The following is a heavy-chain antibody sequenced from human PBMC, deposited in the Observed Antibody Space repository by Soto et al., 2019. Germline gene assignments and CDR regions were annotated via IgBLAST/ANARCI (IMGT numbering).Heavy chain of an antibody. CDR3: ARDALYYDSSGYYLYIDY. CDR1: GYTFTSHG. D-gene: IGHD3-22*01. J-gene: IGHJ4*02. CDR2: ISVYNGNT. Sequence: ASVKVSCKASGYTFTSHGISWVRQAPGQGLEWMGWISVYNGNTYYAQKFQGRITVSKDTSTSTAYMELRSLRSDDTAVYYCARDALYYDSSGYYLYIDYSGQGVLVTVPT. V-gene: IGHV1-18*01.